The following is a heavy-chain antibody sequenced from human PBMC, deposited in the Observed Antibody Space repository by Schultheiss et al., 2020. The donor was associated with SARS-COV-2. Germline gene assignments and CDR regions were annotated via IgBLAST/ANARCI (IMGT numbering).Heavy chain of an antibody. J-gene: IGHJ4*02. D-gene: IGHD6-13*01. V-gene: IGHV3-7*03. CDR1: GFTFSSHA. CDR2: IKKDGSEE. Sequence: GGSLRLSCAASGFTFSSHAMHWVRQAPGKGLEWVANIKKDGSEEYYVDSVKGRFTISRDNSKNTLYLQMNSLRAEDTAVYYCAMMQQLVHDYWGQGTLVTVSS. CDR3: AMMQQLVHDY.